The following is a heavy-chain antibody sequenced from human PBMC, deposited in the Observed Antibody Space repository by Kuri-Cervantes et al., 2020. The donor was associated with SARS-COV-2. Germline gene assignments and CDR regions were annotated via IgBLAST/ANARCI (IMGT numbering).Heavy chain of an antibody. CDR2: ISSTSSYI. V-gene: IGHV3-21*01. J-gene: IGHJ6*03. D-gene: IGHD6-13*01. CDR1: GFTFSSYS. CDR3: ARDCSSPYKYYYYYYMDD. Sequence: GESLKISCAASGFTFSSYSMNWVRQAPGKGLEWVSSISSTSSYIYYADSVKGRFTISRDNAKNSLYLQMNSLRAEDTAVYYCARDCSSPYKYYYYYYMDDWGKGTTVTVSS.